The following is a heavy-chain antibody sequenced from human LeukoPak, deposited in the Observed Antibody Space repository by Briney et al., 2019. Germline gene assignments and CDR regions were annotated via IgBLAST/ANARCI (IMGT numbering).Heavy chain of an antibody. CDR3: ARFRGTSSWHQEVFDY. Sequence: SETLSLTCTVSGGSINSYNWNWIRQPPGKGLEWIGYISYNGSPDYNPSFKRRVTMSVDTSQGQFSLRLSSVTAADTAVYYCARFRGTSSWHQEVFDYWGQGAPVTVSS. CDR2: ISYNGSP. D-gene: IGHD2-15*01. CDR1: GGSINSYN. V-gene: IGHV4-59*08. J-gene: IGHJ4*02.